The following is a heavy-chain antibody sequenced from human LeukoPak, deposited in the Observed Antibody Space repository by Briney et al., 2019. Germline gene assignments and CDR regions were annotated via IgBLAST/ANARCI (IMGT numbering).Heavy chain of an antibody. CDR2: ISDSSTYI. V-gene: IGHV3-21*01. J-gene: IGHJ5*02. Sequence: GGSLRLSCVGSGFSFSSAWMNWVRQAPGKGLEWVSSISDSSTYIYYADSVKGRFTISRDNAKNSLYLRMNSLRAEDTAMYYCASPALGQVTMKPWGQGTLVTVSS. CDR1: GFSFSSAW. D-gene: IGHD3-22*01. CDR3: ASPALGQVTMKP.